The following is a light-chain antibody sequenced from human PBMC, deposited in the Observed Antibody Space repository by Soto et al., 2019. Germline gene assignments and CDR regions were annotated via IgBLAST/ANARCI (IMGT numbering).Light chain of an antibody. J-gene: IGLJ2*01. CDR3: CSYEGSSTLV. CDR2: EVS. V-gene: IGLV2-23*02. CDR1: SSDVGSYKL. Sequence: QSALTQPASVSGSPGQSITISCTGTSSDVGSYKLVSWYQQYPGKAPKLMIYEVSQRPSGVSNRFSGSKSGNTASLTIAGLQAEDEADYYCCSYEGSSTLVFGGGTKLTVL.